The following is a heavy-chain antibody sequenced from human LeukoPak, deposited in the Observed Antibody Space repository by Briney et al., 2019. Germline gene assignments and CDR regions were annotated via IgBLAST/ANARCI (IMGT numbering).Heavy chain of an antibody. Sequence: SGPLSLTCTVSGASISSGDYYWSWIRQPPGKGLEWIGYLYYSGRTYYNPSLKGRVTLSVDTSKNQFSLKLSSVTAADTAVYYCARVYYYDSSALAFDIWGQGTMVTVSS. CDR1: GASISSGDYY. J-gene: IGHJ3*02. V-gene: IGHV4-30-4*01. D-gene: IGHD3-22*01. CDR3: ARVYYYDSSALAFDI. CDR2: LYYSGRT.